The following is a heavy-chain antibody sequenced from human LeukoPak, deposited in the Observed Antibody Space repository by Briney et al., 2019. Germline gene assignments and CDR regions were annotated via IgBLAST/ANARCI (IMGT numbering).Heavy chain of an antibody. J-gene: IGHJ3*02. Sequence: ASVKVSCKASGYTFSSYVLSWVRQAPGQGLEWMGWINPNSGGTNYAQKFQGRVTMTRDTSISTAYMELSRLRSDDTAVYYCARPIGGGDAFDIWGQGTMVTVSS. CDR3: ARPIGGGDAFDI. CDR1: GYTFSSYV. D-gene: IGHD3-16*01. CDR2: INPNSGGT. V-gene: IGHV1-2*02.